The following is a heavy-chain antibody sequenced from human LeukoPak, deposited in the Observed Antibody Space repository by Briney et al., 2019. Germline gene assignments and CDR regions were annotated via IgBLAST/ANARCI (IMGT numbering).Heavy chain of an antibody. Sequence: GGSLRLSCAASGFTFSNYGMSWVRQAPGKGLEWVSGISGRGGGTYYADSVKGRLTISRDNANNTLYLRMSSLRAEDTAVYYCAKALEMATISSDYWGQGTLVTVSS. J-gene: IGHJ4*02. CDR1: GFTFSNYG. D-gene: IGHD5-24*01. V-gene: IGHV3-23*01. CDR2: ISGRGGGT. CDR3: AKALEMATISSDY.